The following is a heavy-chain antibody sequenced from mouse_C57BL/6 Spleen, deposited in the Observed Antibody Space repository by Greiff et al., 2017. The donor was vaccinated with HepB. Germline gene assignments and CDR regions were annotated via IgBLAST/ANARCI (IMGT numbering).Heavy chain of an antibody. CDR3: VSPYDYDEEAWFAY. CDR2: IRSKSNNYAT. Sequence: EVQLVESGGGLVQPKGSLKLSCAASGFSFNTYAMNWVRQAPGKGLEWVARIRSKSNNYATYYADSVKDRFTISRDDSESMLYLQMNNLKTEDTAMYYCVSPYDYDEEAWFAYWGQGTLVTVSA. D-gene: IGHD2-4*01. V-gene: IGHV10-1*01. CDR1: GFSFNTYA. J-gene: IGHJ3*01.